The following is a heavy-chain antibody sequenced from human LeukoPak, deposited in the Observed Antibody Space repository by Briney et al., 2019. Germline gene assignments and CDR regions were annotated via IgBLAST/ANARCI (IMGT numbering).Heavy chain of an antibody. CDR2: ITPILGIA. J-gene: IGHJ4*02. D-gene: IGHD3-10*01. V-gene: IGHV1-69*04. Sequence: ASVKVSCKASGGTFSSYAISWVRQAPGQGLEWMGRITPILGIANYAQKFQGRVTITADKSTSTAYMELSSLRSEDTAVYYCARERTGEYYFDYWGQGTLVTVSS. CDR3: ARERTGEYYFDY. CDR1: GGTFSSYA.